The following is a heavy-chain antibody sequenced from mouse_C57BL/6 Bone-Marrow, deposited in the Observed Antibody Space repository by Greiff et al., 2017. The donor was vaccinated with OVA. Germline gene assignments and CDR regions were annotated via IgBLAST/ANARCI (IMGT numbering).Heavy chain of an antibody. J-gene: IGHJ4*01. CDR3: AGNYYGSRYYAMDY. Sequence: QVQLQQPGAELVKPGASVKLSCKASGYTFTSYWMHWVKQRPGQGLEWIGMIHPNSGSTNYNEKFKSKATLTVDKSSSTAYMQLSSLTSEDSAVYYCAGNYYGSRYYAMDYWGQGTSVTVSS. CDR1: GYTFTSYW. CDR2: IHPNSGST. D-gene: IGHD1-1*01. V-gene: IGHV1-64*01.